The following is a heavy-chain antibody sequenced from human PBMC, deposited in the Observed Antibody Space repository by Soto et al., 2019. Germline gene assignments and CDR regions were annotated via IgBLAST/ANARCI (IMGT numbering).Heavy chain of an antibody. J-gene: IGHJ3*02. V-gene: IGHV3-30*18. Sequence: QVQLVESGGGVVQPGRSLRLSCTDSGFNFTTFGVHWVRQAPGKGLEWVAFISHDGRIKFYGDSVKGRFTVSRDNCKNMVCVEMNSLRPEDTAVYYCAKARVYCDTYSCYLGHSFDIWGQGTVVTVSS. CDR3: AKARVYCDTYSCYLGHSFDI. CDR2: ISHDGRIK. CDR1: GFNFTTFG. D-gene: IGHD2-21*01.